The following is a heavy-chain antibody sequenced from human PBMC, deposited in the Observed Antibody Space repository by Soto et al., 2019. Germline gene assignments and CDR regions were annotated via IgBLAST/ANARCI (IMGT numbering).Heavy chain of an antibody. V-gene: IGHV1-69*13. CDR2: IIPIFGTA. CDR1: GGTFSSYA. J-gene: IGHJ5*02. Sequence: GASAKVPCKASGGTFSSYAISWVRQAPGQRLEWMGGIIPIFGTANYAQKFQGRVTITADESTSTAYMELSSLRSEDTAVYYCARGGSAVVPAANNWFDPWGQGTLVTVSS. D-gene: IGHD2-2*01. CDR3: ARGGSAVVPAANNWFDP.